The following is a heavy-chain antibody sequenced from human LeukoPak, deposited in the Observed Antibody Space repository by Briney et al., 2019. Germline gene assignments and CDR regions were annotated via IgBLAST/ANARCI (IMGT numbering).Heavy chain of an antibody. Sequence: PSETLSLTCAAYGVSFSGYYWTWIRQPPGKGLEWIGEINHSGSTNYNPSLKSRVTISVDTSKNQFSLKLSSVTAADTAVYYCASLGYCSGGRCSSNWFDPWGQGTLVTVSS. V-gene: IGHV4-34*01. J-gene: IGHJ5*02. CDR3: ASLGYCSGGRCSSNWFDP. D-gene: IGHD2-15*01. CDR1: GVSFSGYY. CDR2: INHSGST.